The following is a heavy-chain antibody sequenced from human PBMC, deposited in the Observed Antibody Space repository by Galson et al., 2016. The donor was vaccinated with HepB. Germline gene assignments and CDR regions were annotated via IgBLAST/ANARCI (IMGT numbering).Heavy chain of an antibody. Sequence: LRLSSSASGVKPSNNVIHCGLQAPGKGREWRSRISVDGINHPHAHSLRGRFTISVDTSKNTVYLQMDSLSVADTAVYYCAREGVASGRWGHFDLWGQGTVVTVSS. V-gene: IGHV3-30*03. CDR3: AREGVASGRWGHFDL. D-gene: IGHD6-19*01. CDR2: ISVDGINH. CDR1: GVKPSNNV. J-gene: IGHJ4*03.